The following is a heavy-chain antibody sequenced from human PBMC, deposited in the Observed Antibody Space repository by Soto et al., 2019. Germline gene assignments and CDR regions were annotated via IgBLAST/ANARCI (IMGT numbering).Heavy chain of an antibody. V-gene: IGHV3-74*01. CDR1: GFTFTNYW. J-gene: IGHJ4*02. Sequence: PGGSLRLSCAASGFTFTNYWMHWVRQVPGKGLVWVSRIDGVGTGTSYSDSVRGRFTISRDNAENTLYLQMNSLRAEDTAVYYCTKLFEYWGEANQVTVSS. CDR3: TKLFEY. CDR2: IDGVGTGT.